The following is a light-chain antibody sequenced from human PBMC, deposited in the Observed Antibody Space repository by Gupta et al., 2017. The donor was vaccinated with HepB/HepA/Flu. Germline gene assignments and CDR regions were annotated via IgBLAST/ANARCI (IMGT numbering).Light chain of an antibody. CDR1: QTSSIW. CDR3: QQYKRQLS. Sequence: DIPMTQSPSTLSASVGDRVTITCRASQTSSIWLAWYQQKPGEAPKLLIYRASSLQTGVPSRCSGRGSGTECTLTIRSLQPDDFATYYCQQYKRQLSFGPGTKVDIK. J-gene: IGKJ3*01. V-gene: IGKV1-5*03. CDR2: RAS.